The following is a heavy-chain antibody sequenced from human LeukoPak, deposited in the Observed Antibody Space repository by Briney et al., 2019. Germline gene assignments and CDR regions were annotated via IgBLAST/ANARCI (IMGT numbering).Heavy chain of an antibody. V-gene: IGHV4-59*08. J-gene: IGHJ4*02. CDR1: GGSISSYY. CDR2: IYYSGST. CDR3: SRHSSDYGGNFHY. D-gene: IGHD4-23*01. Sequence: SETLSLTCTVSGGSISSYYWSWIRQPPGKGLEWIGYIYYSGSTKYNPSLKSRVTISVDTSKNQFSLKLSSVTAADTAVYYCSRHSSDYGGNFHYWGQGTLVTVSS.